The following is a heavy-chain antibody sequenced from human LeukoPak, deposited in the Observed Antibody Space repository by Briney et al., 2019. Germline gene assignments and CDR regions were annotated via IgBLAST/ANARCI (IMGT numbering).Heavy chain of an antibody. CDR3: AREHYTSGWYIRD. CDR1: GSPVNSGSYY. V-gene: IGHV4-61*01. J-gene: IGHJ4*02. CDR2: IYYSGST. Sequence: SETLSLTCTVSGSPVNSGSYYWNWIRQPPGKGLEWIGYIYYSGSTNYNPSLKSRVTISVDTSKNQFSLKLSSVTAADTAVYYCAREHYTSGWYIRDWGQGTLVTVFS. D-gene: IGHD6-19*01.